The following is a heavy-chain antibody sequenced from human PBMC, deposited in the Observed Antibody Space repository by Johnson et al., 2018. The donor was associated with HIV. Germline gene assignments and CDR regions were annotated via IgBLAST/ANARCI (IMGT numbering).Heavy chain of an antibody. D-gene: IGHD2-2*01. V-gene: IGHV3-23*04. J-gene: IGHJ3*02. CDR1: GLTFRSSA. Sequence: VQLVESGGGLIQPGGSLRLSCAASGLTFRSSAMRWVRQAPGKGLEWVSSISGSGGTTYYADSVKGRFTISRDNSKNTLYLQMNSLKTEDTAVYYCARGDCSSTSCPRNAFDIWGQGTMVTVSS. CDR2: ISGSGGTT. CDR3: ARGDCSSTSCPRNAFDI.